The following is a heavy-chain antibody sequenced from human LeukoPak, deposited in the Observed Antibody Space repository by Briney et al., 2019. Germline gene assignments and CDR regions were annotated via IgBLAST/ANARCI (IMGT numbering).Heavy chain of an antibody. J-gene: IGHJ3*02. CDR1: GGSISSYY. CDR3: ATARERPLALENDFWSGFDAFDI. Sequence: SETLSLTCTVSGGSISSYYWSWIRQPPGKGLEWIGYIYYSGSTNYNPSLKSRVTISVDTSKNQSSLKLSSVTAADTAVYYCATARERPLALENDFWSGFDAFDIWGQGTMVTVSS. D-gene: IGHD3-3*01. V-gene: IGHV4-59*01. CDR2: IYYSGST.